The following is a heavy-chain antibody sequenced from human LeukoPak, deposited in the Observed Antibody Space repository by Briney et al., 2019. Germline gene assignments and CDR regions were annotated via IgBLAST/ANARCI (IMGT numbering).Heavy chain of an antibody. J-gene: IGHJ4*02. Sequence: PSGGSLRLSCAASGFTVSSNYMSRVRQAPGKGLEWVSVIYSGGSTYYADSVKGRFTISRDNSKNTLYLQMNSLRAEDTAVYYCARDSYYGSGSSDYWGQGTLVTVSS. CDR2: IYSGGST. CDR1: GFTVSSNY. CDR3: ARDSYYGSGSSDY. V-gene: IGHV3-66*01. D-gene: IGHD3-10*01.